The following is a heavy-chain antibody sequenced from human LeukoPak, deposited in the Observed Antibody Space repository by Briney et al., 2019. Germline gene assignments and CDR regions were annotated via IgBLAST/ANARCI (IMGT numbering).Heavy chain of an antibody. CDR3: AREDGYCSGGNCYSYFDS. Sequence: PGGSLRLPCAASGFTLSAYWMHWVRQAPGKGLMWVSRIEGDGNRITYADSVKGRFTISRDNAKNTLYLQMNSLRAEDTAVYFCAREDGYCSGGNCYSYFDSWGQGTLVTVSS. D-gene: IGHD2-15*01. CDR2: IEGDGNRI. J-gene: IGHJ4*02. V-gene: IGHV3-74*01. CDR1: GFTLSAYW.